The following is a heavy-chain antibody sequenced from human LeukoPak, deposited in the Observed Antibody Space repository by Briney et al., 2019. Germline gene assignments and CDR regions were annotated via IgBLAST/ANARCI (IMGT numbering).Heavy chain of an antibody. CDR1: GGSISSYY. CDR2: IYHSGST. Sequence: SETPSLTCTVSGGSISSYYWGWIRQPPGKGLEWIGSIYHSGSTYYNPSLKSRVTISVDTSKNQFSLKLSSVTAADTAVYYCARGLVIAARPGFYYYYYYMDVWGKGTTVTVSS. D-gene: IGHD6-6*01. J-gene: IGHJ6*03. V-gene: IGHV4-39*07. CDR3: ARGLVIAARPGFYYYYYYMDV.